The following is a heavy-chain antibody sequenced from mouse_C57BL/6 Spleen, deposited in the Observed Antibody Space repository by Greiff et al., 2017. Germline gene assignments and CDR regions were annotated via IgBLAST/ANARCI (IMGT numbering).Heavy chain of an antibody. V-gene: IGHV1-55*01. J-gene: IGHJ3*01. Sequence: QVQLQQPGAELVKPGASVKMSCKASGYTFTSYWITWVKQRPGQGLEWIGDIYPGSGSTNYNEKFKSKATLTVDTSSSTAYMPLSSLTSEDSAVYYCARGYYYGSSAWFAYCGQGTLVTVSA. CDR2: IYPGSGST. CDR3: ARGYYYGSSAWFAY. CDR1: GYTFTSYW. D-gene: IGHD1-1*01.